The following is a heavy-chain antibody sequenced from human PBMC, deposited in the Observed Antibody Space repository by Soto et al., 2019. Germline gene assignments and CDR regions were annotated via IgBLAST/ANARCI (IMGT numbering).Heavy chain of an antibody. J-gene: IGHJ5*02. CDR1: GGYFSGYY. V-gene: IGHV4-34*01. CDR2: INHSGSN. Sequence: QVQLQQWGAGLLKPSETLSLTCAVYGGYFSGYYWSWIRQPPGKGLEWIGEINHSGSNNYNPSLKSRVTISVDTSRNHCSLKLRSVSAADTAVYDCARGELGWEPYNWFYPWGQGTLVTVSS. D-gene: IGHD1-26*01. CDR3: ARGELGWEPYNWFYP.